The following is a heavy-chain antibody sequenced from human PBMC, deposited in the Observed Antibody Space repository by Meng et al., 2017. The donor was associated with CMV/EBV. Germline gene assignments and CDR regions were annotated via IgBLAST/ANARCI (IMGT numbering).Heavy chain of an antibody. Sequence: KISCKGSGYSFTSYWIGWVRQMPGKGLEWMGGIIPIFGTANYAQKFQGRVTITTDESTSTAYMELSSLRSEDTAVYYCARGGYYDSSGYYYWGQGTLVTVSS. CDR1: GYSFTSYW. CDR2: IIPIFGTA. D-gene: IGHD3-22*01. J-gene: IGHJ4*02. CDR3: ARGGYYDSSGYYY. V-gene: IGHV1-69*05.